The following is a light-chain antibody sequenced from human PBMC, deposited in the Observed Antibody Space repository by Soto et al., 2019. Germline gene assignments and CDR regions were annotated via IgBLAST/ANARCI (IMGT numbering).Light chain of an antibody. CDR1: SSDVGGYNY. J-gene: IGLJ1*01. CDR3: SSYTISSTLNCV. CDR2: EVS. Sequence: QSALTQPDSVSGSPGQSITISCTGTSSDVGGYNYVSWYQQHPGKAPKLMIYEVSYRPSGVSNRFSGSKSGNTASLTISGLQADDEADYYCSSYTISSTLNCVFGTGTKVTVL. V-gene: IGLV2-14*01.